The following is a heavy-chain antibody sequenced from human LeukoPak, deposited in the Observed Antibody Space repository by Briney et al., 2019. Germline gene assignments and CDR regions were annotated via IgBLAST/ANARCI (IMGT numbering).Heavy chain of an antibody. D-gene: IGHD3-10*01. V-gene: IGHV3-30*02. CDR2: IRYDGSNK. CDR1: GFTFSSYG. Sequence: GGSLRLSCAASGFTFSSYGMHWVRQAPGKGLEWVAFIRYDGSNKYYADSVKGRFTISRDNSKNTLYLQMNSLRAEDTAVYYCAKELRVRGVITDYWGQGTLVTVSS. J-gene: IGHJ4*02. CDR3: AKELRVRGVITDY.